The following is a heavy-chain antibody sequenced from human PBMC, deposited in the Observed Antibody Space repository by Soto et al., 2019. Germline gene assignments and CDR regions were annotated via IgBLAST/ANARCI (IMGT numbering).Heavy chain of an antibody. V-gene: IGHV4-59*01. J-gene: IGHJ5*02. CDR1: GGTISSYY. CDR2: IYYSGST. Sequence: PSETCPSPGTVSGGTISSYYWRWIRKPPGKGLEWIGYIYYSGSTNYNPSIKSRVTISVDTSKNQFSLKLSSVTAADTAVYYCARGSSYYDILTGYLRNCFDPWGQGTLVTVSS. CDR3: ARGSSYYDILTGYLRNCFDP. D-gene: IGHD3-9*01.